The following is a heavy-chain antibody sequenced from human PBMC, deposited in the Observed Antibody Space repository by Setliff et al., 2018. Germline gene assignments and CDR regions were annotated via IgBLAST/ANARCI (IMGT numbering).Heavy chain of an antibody. CDR3: ARDRKDYDILTGYYEFTFDY. V-gene: IGHV1-18*01. CDR2: ISTYNGDT. J-gene: IGHJ4*02. D-gene: IGHD3-9*01. CDR1: GYTFSRNY. Sequence: ASVKVSCKAYGYTFSRNYITWVRQAPGRGLEWMGWISTYNGDTDYAQKLQDRLTMTTDTSTSTVYMELRSLRSDDTAVYYCARDRKDYDILTGYYEFTFDYWGQGTLVTVSS.